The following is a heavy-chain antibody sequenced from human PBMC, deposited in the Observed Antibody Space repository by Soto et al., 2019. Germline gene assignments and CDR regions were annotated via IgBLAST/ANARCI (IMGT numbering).Heavy chain of an antibody. CDR1: GFTFSSYG. J-gene: IGHJ4*02. CDR2: ISYDGSNK. CDR3: AKEISEWLVRGGGLDY. D-gene: IGHD3-10*01. Sequence: QVQLVESGGGVVQPGRSLRLSCAASGFTFSSYGMHWVRQAPGKGLEWVAVISYDGSNKYYADSVKGRFTISRDNSKKPLYLQMNSLGAEDTVVYYWAKEISEWLVRGGGLDYWGQGTLVTVSS. V-gene: IGHV3-30*18.